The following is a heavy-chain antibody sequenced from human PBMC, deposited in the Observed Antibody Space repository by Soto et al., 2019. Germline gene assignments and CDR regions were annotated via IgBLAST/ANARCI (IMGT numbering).Heavy chain of an antibody. Sequence: GGSLRLSCAVSGFTFSSFGMNWVRQAPGKGLEWISYITSDSSTRHYADFVKGRFPISRDNAKNSLYLQMNSLRDEDTAVYFCARDSDDINGLGCWGKRSQVAGSS. CDR2: ITSDSSTR. CDR1: GFTFSSFG. J-gene: IGHJ4*02. CDR3: ARDSDDINGLGC. V-gene: IGHV3-48*02. D-gene: IGHD2-8*01.